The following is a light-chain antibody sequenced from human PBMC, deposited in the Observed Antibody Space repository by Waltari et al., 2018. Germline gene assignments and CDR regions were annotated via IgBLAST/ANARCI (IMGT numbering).Light chain of an antibody. Sequence: SYVLTQPPSVSVAPGMTARITCEGTEIASKRFHWYKQKPGQAPVLVMYYRGRPPSGIPGRFACANSGNTATLTITSVEAWDQADYYCQAWHTGTSHVVFVGGTKLTVL. J-gene: IGLJ2*01. CDR2: YRG. CDR1: EIASKR. CDR3: QAWHTGTSHVV. V-gene: IGLV3-21*04.